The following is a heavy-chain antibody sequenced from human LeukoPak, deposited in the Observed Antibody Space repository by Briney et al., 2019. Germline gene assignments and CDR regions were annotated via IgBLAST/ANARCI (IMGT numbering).Heavy chain of an antibody. V-gene: IGHV4-61*05. CDR3: ARLPDYEGFDY. J-gene: IGHJ4*02. Sequence: SETLSLTCTVSGGSISSSSYYWSWIRQPPGKGLEWIGYIYYSGSTNYNPSLKSRVTISVDTSKNQFSLKLSSVTAADTAVYYCARLPDYEGFDYWGQGTLVTVSS. CDR1: GGSISSSSYY. D-gene: IGHD4-17*01. CDR2: IYYSGST.